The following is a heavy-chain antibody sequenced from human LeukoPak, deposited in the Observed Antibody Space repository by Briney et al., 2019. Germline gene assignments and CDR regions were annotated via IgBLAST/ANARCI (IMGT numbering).Heavy chain of an antibody. CDR2: MYYSGAT. J-gene: IGHJ3*02. CDR3: AYCSRTKYLDVRSVFDI. Sequence: SETLSLTCSVSGGSISSTTYYWGWIRQPPGKGLEWIGSMYYSGATYYNPSLKSRVSMALDTPKNQFSLRLSSVTAADTAVYSCAYCSRTKYLDVRSVFDIWGQGAMLTVSS. V-gene: IGHV4-39*01. D-gene: IGHD2-2*01. CDR1: GGSISSTTYY.